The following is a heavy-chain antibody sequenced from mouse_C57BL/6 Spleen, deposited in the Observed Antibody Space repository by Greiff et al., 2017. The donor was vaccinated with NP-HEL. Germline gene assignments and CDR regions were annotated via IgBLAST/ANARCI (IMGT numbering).Heavy chain of an antibody. CDR2: ISDGGSYT. Sequence: EVNLVESGGGLVKPGGSLKLSCAASGFTFSSYAMSWVRQTPEKRLEWVATISDGGSYTYYPDNVKGRFTISRDNAKNNLYLQMSHLKSEDTAMYYCARATMVTHYAMDYWGQGTSVTVSS. J-gene: IGHJ4*01. CDR3: ARATMVTHYAMDY. V-gene: IGHV5-4*03. D-gene: IGHD2-2*01. CDR1: GFTFSSYA.